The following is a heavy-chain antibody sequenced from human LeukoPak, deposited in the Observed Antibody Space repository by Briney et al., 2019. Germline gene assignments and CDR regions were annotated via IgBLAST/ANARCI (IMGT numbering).Heavy chain of an antibody. Sequence: SETLSLTCTVSGGSISSNSYYWGWIRQPPGRGLEWIGSIYYSGSTYYNPSLKNRLTISVDTSKNQFSLKLSSVTAADTAVYYCARTRYYYGSRSYGAPYYFDYWGQGTLVTVSS. CDR1: GGSISSNSYY. V-gene: IGHV4-39*01. J-gene: IGHJ4*02. CDR2: IYYSGST. CDR3: ARTRYYYGSRSYGAPYYFDY. D-gene: IGHD3-10*01.